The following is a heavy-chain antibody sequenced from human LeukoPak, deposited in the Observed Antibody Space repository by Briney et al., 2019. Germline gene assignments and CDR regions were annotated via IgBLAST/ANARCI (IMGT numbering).Heavy chain of an antibody. CDR1: GFIFSDLE. Sequence: AEGSLRLSCVASGFIFSDLEMHWVRQAPGKGLEWISFISETGSTIYYADSVTGRFTISRDNAKNSLYLQMDSLRDEDTALYYCVRGYTPDYWGQGALVTVSS. J-gene: IGHJ4*02. CDR2: ISETGSTI. CDR3: VRGYTPDY. D-gene: IGHD5-18*01. V-gene: IGHV3-48*03.